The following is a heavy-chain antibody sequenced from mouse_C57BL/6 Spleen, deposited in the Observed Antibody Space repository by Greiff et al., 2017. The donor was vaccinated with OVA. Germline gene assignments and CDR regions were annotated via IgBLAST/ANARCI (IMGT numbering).Heavy chain of an antibody. D-gene: IGHD1-1*01. V-gene: IGHV1-39*01. CDR1: GYSFTDYN. Sequence: EVQLQQSGPELVKPGASVKISCKASGYSFTDYNMNWVKQSNGQSLEWIGVINPNYGTTSYNQKFKGKATLTVDQSSSTAYMQLNSLTSEDSAVYYCARFPAITTVVATDYAMDYWGQGTSVTVSS. CDR2: INPNYGTT. CDR3: ARFPAITTVVATDYAMDY. J-gene: IGHJ4*01.